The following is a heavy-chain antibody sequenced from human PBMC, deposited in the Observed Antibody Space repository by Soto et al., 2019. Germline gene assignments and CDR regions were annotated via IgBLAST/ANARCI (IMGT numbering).Heavy chain of an antibody. CDR1: GFSIQTSYF. CDR2: VSHSGRA. D-gene: IGHD2-2*02. J-gene: IGHJ5*02. CDR3: ARESGFCSTRCYRNNYFDP. Sequence: SETLSLTCGVSGFSIQTSYFWGWIRQPPGKGLEWIGLVSHSGRAISHPSFASRATISLDTTNNAFSLTLKSVTAADTAVYYCARESGFCSTRCYRNNYFDPWGQGALVTVSS. V-gene: IGHV4-38-2*02.